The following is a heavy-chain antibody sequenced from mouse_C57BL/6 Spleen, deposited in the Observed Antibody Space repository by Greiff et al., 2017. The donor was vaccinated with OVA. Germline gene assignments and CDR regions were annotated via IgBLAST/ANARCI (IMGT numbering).Heavy chain of an antibody. CDR2: INYDGSN. Sequence: EPGPGLVKPSQSLSLTCSVSGYSITSGYYWNLSRQFPGNILEWMGYINYDGSNNYNPHLKNRISITRDTSKNQFFLKLNSVTTEDTATCYCARDPCSAGDGDYWGQGTALTVSS. J-gene: IGHJ2*01. CDR1: GYSITSGYY. CDR3: ARDPCSAGDGDY. V-gene: IGHV3-6*01. D-gene: IGHD3-2*02.